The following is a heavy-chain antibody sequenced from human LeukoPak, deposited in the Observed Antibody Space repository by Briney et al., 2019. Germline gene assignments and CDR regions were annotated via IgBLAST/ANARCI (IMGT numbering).Heavy chain of an antibody. CDR1: GGTFSSYA. CDR2: IIPIFGTA. Sequence: SVKVSCXASGGTFSSYAISWVRQAPGQGLEWMGGIIPIFGTANYAQKFQGRVTITTDESTSTAYMELSSLRSEDTAVYYCARVLGDGDYVLDYWGQGTLVTVSS. D-gene: IGHD4-17*01. CDR3: ARVLGDGDYVLDY. J-gene: IGHJ4*02. V-gene: IGHV1-69*05.